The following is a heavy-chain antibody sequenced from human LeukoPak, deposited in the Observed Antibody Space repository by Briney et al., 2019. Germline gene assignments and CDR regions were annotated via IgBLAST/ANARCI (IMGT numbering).Heavy chain of an antibody. Sequence: SQTLSLTCTVSGDSISSGGYYWSWIRQHPGKGLEWIGYIYHSGSTYYNPSLKSRLTISVDTSKNQFSLKLSSVTAAVTAVYFCARVSRSNWYYYWGQGTLVTVSS. CDR1: GDSISSGGYY. CDR2: IYHSGST. V-gene: IGHV4-31*03. CDR3: ARVSRSNWYYY. J-gene: IGHJ4*02. D-gene: IGHD6-13*01.